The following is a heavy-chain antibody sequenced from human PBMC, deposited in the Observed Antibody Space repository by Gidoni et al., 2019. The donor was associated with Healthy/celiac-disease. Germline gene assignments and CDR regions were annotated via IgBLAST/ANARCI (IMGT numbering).Heavy chain of an antibody. V-gene: IGHV1-18*01. CDR2: ISAYNGNT. Sequence: QVQLVQSGAEVKKPGASVKVYCKASGYTFTSYGISGVRQAPGQGLEWMGWISAYNGNTNYAQKLQGIVTMTTDTSTSTAYMELRSLRSDDTAVYYCARVPLAMGYSNWFDPWGQGTLVTVSS. CDR1: GYTFTSYG. CDR3: ARVPLAMGYSNWFDP. D-gene: IGHD5-18*01. J-gene: IGHJ5*02.